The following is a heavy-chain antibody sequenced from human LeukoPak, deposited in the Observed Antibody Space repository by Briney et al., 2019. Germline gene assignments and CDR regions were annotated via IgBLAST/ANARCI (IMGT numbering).Heavy chain of an antibody. Sequence: GGSLRLSCAASGFTFSSYAMHWVRQAPGKGLEWVAVISYDGSNKYYADSVKGRFTISRDNSKNTLYLQMNSLRAEDTAVYYCAKKGGIVGASPFDYWGEGTRVTVSS. CDR2: ISYDGSNK. CDR3: AKKGGIVGASPFDY. D-gene: IGHD1-26*01. J-gene: IGHJ4*02. V-gene: IGHV3-30*04. CDR1: GFTFSSYA.